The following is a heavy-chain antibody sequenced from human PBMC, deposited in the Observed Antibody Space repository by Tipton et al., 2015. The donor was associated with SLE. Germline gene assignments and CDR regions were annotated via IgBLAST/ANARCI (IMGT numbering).Heavy chain of an antibody. CDR3: ASGGSSAEAVAGY. D-gene: IGHD6-19*01. CDR2: IYTSGST. Sequence: TLSLTCTVSGGSISSGSYYWSWIRQPAGKGLEWIGRIYTSGSTNYNPSLKSRVTTSVGMSKNQFSLKLTSVTAADTAVYYCASGGSSAEAVAGYWGQGTLVTVSS. CDR1: GGSISSGSYY. J-gene: IGHJ4*02. V-gene: IGHV4-61*02.